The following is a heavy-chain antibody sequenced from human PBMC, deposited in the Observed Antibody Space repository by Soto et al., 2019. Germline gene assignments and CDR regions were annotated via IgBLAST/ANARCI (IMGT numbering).Heavy chain of an antibody. D-gene: IGHD5-12*01. Sequence: EVQLLESGGGLVQPGGSLRLACAASGLSFNSYAMVWVRQAPGKGLEWVSVISARGGSSYFADSVKGRFTISRDNTKNVLALEMNNLRAAETATYFCAKCSIEYSASVDLWGQGTLVLVTS. V-gene: IGHV3-23*01. CDR2: ISARGGSS. CDR1: GLSFNSYA. J-gene: IGHJ5*02. CDR3: AKCSIEYSASVDL.